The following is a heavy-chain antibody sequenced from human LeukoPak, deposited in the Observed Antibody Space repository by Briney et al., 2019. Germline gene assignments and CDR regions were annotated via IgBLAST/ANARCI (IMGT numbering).Heavy chain of an antibody. J-gene: IGHJ4*02. CDR2: ISGSGGST. Sequence: PGGSLRLSCAASGFTFSSYAMSWVRQAPGKGLEWVSAISGSGGSTYYADSVKGRFTISRDNSKNTLYLQMNSLRAEDTAVYYCAKDGGGGAQLLEYYFDYWGQGTLVTVSS. D-gene: IGHD2-2*01. CDR1: GFTFSSYA. V-gene: IGHV3-23*01. CDR3: AKDGGGGAQLLEYYFDY.